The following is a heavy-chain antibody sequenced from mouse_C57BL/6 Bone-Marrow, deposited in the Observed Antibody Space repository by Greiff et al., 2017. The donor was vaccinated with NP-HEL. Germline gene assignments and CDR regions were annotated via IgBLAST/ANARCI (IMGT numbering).Heavy chain of an antibody. CDR2: FYPGSGSI. CDR1: GYTFTEYT. Sequence: QVQLKQSGAELVKPGASVKLSCKASGYTFTEYTIHWVKQRSGQGLEWIGWFYPGSGSIKYNEKFKDKATLTADKSSSTVYMELSRLTSEDSAVYFCARHEDLGYGYDDPYYFDYWGQGTTLTVSS. V-gene: IGHV1-62-2*01. J-gene: IGHJ2*01. D-gene: IGHD2-2*01. CDR3: ARHEDLGYGYDDPYYFDY.